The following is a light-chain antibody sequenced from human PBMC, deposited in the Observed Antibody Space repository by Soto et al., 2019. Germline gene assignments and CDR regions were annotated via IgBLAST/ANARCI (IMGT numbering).Light chain of an antibody. Sequence: QSVLTQPRSVSGSPGQSVTISCTGTSSDVGGSNYVSWYQQHPGKAPKLMIYDVTKRPSGVPDRFSGSKSGNTASLTISGLQAEDEADYDCCSYAGSYTLVFGGGTKLTVL. CDR3: CSYAGSYTLV. J-gene: IGLJ2*01. CDR2: DVT. CDR1: SSDVGGSNY. V-gene: IGLV2-11*01.